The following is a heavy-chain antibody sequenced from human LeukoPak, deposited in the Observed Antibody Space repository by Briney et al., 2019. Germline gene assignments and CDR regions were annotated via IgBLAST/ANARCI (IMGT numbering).Heavy chain of an antibody. V-gene: IGHV3-74*01. CDR2: INSDGSST. D-gene: IGHD3-3*02. J-gene: IGHJ4*02. CDR3: ASLARSYYFDY. CDR1: GFTFSSYW. Sequence: PGGSLRLSCAASGFTFSSYWMHWVRQAPGKGLVWVSRINSDGSSTSYADSVKGRFTISRDNAKNTLYLQMNSLRAEDTAVYYCASLARSYYFDYWGQGTLVTVSS.